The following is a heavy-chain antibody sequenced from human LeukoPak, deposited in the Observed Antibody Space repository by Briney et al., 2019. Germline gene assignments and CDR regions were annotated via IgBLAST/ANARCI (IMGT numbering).Heavy chain of an antibody. V-gene: IGHV4-34*01. CDR1: GGSFNGYY. Sequence: TSSETLSLTCAVYGGSFNGYYLSCIRQPPGKGLEWIGEINHSGSTNYNPSLKSRVTISVDTSKNQFSLKLSSVTAAAKALNYGAREHPLYYDFWSSYYSIAPRPDCFDPWGQGTLVTVSS. D-gene: IGHD3-3*01. CDR3: AREHPLYYDFWSSYYSIAPRPDCFDP. J-gene: IGHJ5*02. CDR2: INHSGST.